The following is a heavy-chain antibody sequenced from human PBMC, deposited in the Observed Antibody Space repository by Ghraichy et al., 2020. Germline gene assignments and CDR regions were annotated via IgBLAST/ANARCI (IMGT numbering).Heavy chain of an antibody. D-gene: IGHD1-26*01. CDR1: GYSFTSYW. CDR3: ARQPGIVGASNYFDY. V-gene: IGHV5-51*01. J-gene: IGHJ4*02. CDR2: IYPGDSDT. Sequence: GESLNISCKGSGYSFTSYWIGWVRQMPGKGLEWMGIIYPGDSDTRYSPSFQGQVTISADKSISTAYLQWSSLKASDTAMYYCARQPGIVGASNYFDYWGQGTLVTVSS.